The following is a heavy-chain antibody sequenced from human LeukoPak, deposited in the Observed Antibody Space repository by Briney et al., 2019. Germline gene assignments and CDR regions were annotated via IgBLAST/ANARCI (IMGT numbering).Heavy chain of an antibody. J-gene: IGHJ4*02. Sequence: PGGSLRLSCAPSGFTFSSFEMNWVRQAPGKGLEWVSYISSTGNTIYYADSVKGRFTISRDNAKSPLYLRMNSLRAEDTAVYYCARDSSGNFIPDYFDYWGQGTLVTVSS. CDR1: GFTFSSFE. V-gene: IGHV3-48*03. D-gene: IGHD3-10*01. CDR3: ARDSSGNFIPDYFDY. CDR2: ISSTGNTI.